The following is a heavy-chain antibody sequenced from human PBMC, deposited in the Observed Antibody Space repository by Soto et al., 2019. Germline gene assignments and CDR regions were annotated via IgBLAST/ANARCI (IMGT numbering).Heavy chain of an antibody. Sequence: GGSLRLSCAASGFTFSDYYMSWIRQAPGKGLEWVSYISSSSSYTNYADSVKGRFTISRDNAKNSLYLQMNSLRAEDTAVYYCARAREAATNSERKYYFDYWGQGTLVTVSS. CDR2: ISSSSSYT. J-gene: IGHJ4*02. D-gene: IGHD6-25*01. V-gene: IGHV3-11*06. CDR1: GFTFSDYY. CDR3: ARAREAATNSERKYYFDY.